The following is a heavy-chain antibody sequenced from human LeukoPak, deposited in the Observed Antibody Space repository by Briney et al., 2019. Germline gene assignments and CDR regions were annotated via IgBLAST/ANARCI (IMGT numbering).Heavy chain of an antibody. J-gene: IGHJ4*02. D-gene: IGHD1-26*01. V-gene: IGHV3-49*04. CDR3: TRGRRATHDY. CDR2: IRSKAYGGTT. Sequence: GGSLRLSCAASGFTFGDYAMNWVRQAPGKGLEWVGFIRSKAYGGTTEYAASVKGRFTISRDDSKSIAYLQMKSLKTEDTAVYYCTRGRRATHDYWGQGTLVTVSS. CDR1: GFTFGDYA.